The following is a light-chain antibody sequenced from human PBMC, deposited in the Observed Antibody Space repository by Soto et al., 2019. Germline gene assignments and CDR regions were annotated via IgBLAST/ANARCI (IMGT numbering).Light chain of an antibody. CDR1: SSDVGSYNL. CDR2: QGS. V-gene: IGLV2-23*01. Sequence: QSALTQPASVSGSPGQSITISCTGSSSDVGSYNLVSWYQQHPGKAPKLMIYQGSKRTSGVSNRFSGSKSGNTASLTISGLQAEDEADYYCCSYTGSSTYVFGTGTKLTVL. CDR3: CSYTGSSTYV. J-gene: IGLJ1*01.